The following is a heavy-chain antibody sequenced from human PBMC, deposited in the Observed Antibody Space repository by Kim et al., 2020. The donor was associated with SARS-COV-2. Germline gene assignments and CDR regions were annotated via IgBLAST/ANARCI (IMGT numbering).Heavy chain of an antibody. D-gene: IGHD1-26*01. CDR3: AKEAAGWGLPIYYHYGMDV. V-gene: IGHV3-30*18. J-gene: IGHJ6*02. CDR1: GFTFRNYG. CDR2: ISYDGDNI. Sequence: GGSLRLSCAASGFTFRNYGMHWVRQAPGKGLEWVAVISYDGDNIYYADSVKGRFTISRDNSKNTLYLQMNSLRAEDTAVYYCAKEAAGWGLPIYYHYGMDVWGQGTTVTVSS.